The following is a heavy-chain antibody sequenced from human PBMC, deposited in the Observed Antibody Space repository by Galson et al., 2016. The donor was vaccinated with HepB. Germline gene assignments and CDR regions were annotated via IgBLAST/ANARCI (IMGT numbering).Heavy chain of an antibody. J-gene: IGHJ6*02. CDR3: TTGISCYGTYYSYGMDV. D-gene: IGHD2-2*01. CDR2: INRKREGGST. CDR1: GFTFNDVW. Sequence: SLRLSCAASGFTFNDVWMSWVRQAPGKGLEWVGRINRKREGGSTDYAAPVKGRFTISRDESMNTLYLLMNSLKTEATAVYYCTTGISCYGTYYSYGMDVWGLGTTVIVSS. V-gene: IGHV3-15*01.